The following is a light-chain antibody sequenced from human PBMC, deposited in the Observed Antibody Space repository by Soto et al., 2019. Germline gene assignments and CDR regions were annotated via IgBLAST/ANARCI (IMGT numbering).Light chain of an antibody. Sequence: QSALTQPASVSGSPGQSITISCTGTSSDVGSYNLVSWYQQHPGKAPKLMIYEGSKRPSWVSNRFSGSKSGNTASLTISGLQAEDEADYYCCSFASSSTYVFGTGTKLTVL. CDR3: CSFASSSTYV. J-gene: IGLJ1*01. CDR2: EGS. V-gene: IGLV2-14*02. CDR1: SSDVGSYNL.